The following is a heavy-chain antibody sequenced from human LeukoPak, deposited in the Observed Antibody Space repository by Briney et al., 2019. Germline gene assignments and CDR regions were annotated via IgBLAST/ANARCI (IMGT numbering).Heavy chain of an antibody. Sequence: PSETLSLTCTVSGDSISSSYWSWIRRPPGKGLEWIGFIYIGGYNYNPSLKSRVTMSVDTSKNQVSLKVNSVTAADTAVYFCARQPPDTASFDYWGQGTLVTVSS. D-gene: IGHD3-22*01. CDR1: GDSISSSY. CDR3: ARQPPDTASFDY. J-gene: IGHJ4*02. CDR2: IYIGGY. V-gene: IGHV4-59*01.